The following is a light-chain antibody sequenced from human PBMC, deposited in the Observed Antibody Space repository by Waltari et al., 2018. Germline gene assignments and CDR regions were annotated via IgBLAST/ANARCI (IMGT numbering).Light chain of an antibody. CDR3: CSYAGTSSWV. V-gene: IGLV2-23*02. CDR2: EVT. Sequence: QSALTQPASLSGSPGTSITISCAGPSEEVGGYTLVPWYQQHPGKAPKLIIFEVTKRPSGVSYRFSGSRSGNTASLTLSGLQPEDEAAYYCCSYAGTSSWVFGGGTNVTVL. CDR1: SEEVGGYTL. J-gene: IGLJ3*02.